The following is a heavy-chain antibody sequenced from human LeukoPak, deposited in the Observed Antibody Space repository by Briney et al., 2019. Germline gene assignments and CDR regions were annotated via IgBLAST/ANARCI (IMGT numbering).Heavy chain of an antibody. D-gene: IGHD2-8*01. Sequence: KPSETLSLTCAVSGGSISSTYYYWGWIRQPPGKGLEWIGSIYYSGSTYYTPSLKSRVTISVDTSKNQFSLKLNSVTAADTAVYYCARQSTRPLNGGFDIWGQGTLVTVSS. V-gene: IGHV4-39*01. CDR3: ARQSTRPLNGGFDI. CDR2: IYYSGST. CDR1: GGSISSTYYY. J-gene: IGHJ3*02.